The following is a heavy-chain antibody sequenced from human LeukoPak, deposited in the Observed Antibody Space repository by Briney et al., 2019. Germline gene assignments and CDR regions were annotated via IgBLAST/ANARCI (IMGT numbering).Heavy chain of an antibody. D-gene: IGHD3-10*01. Sequence: GESLKISCKGSGYSFTKFWIGWVRQMPGKGLEWMGIIYPGDSDTRYSPSFQGQVTLLVDTSISTAYLQWSSLKASDTATYYCARRGGGGSGSYNHFDYWGQGTLVTVSS. CDR3: ARRGGGGSGSYNHFDY. CDR2: IYPGDSDT. CDR1: GYSFTKFW. V-gene: IGHV5-51*01. J-gene: IGHJ4*02.